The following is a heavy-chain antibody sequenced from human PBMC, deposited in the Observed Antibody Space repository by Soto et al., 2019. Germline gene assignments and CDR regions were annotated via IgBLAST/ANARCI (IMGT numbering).Heavy chain of an antibody. V-gene: IGHV4-34*01. CDR1: GGSFSGYY. CDR2: INHSGST. J-gene: IGHJ6*03. CDR3: ARAKPEIFGVVIAPYYYYYYMDV. Sequence: SETLSLTCAVYGGSFSGYYWSWIRQPPGKGLEWIGEINHSGSTNYNPSLKSRVTISVDTSKNQFSLKLSSVTAADTAVYYCARAKPEIFGVVIAPYYYYYYMDVWGKGTTVTVSS. D-gene: IGHD3-3*01.